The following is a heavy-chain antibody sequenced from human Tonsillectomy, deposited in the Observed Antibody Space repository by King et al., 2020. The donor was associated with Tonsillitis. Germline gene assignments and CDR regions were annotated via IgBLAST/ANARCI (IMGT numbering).Heavy chain of an antibody. CDR3: ARYVSGSFDY. Sequence: LQLQESGPGVVKPSETLSLTCTVSGGSISTSEQYWAWIRQPPGKGLEWIGYMYNTGTTFYNPSLKSRITISGGTSENRFSLKLSSVTAADTAVYFCARYVSGSFDYWGQGALVTVSS. J-gene: IGHJ4*02. D-gene: IGHD1-26*01. CDR2: MYNTGTT. CDR1: GGSISTSEQY. V-gene: IGHV4-39*01.